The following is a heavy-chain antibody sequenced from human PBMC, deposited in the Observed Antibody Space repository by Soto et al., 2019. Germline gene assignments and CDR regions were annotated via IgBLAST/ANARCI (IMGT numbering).Heavy chain of an antibody. CDR3: ATVTKTDTAMVPNSY. V-gene: IGHV3-30*03. D-gene: IGHD5-18*01. CDR1: GFTFSSYG. Sequence: GGSLRLSCAASGFTFSSYGMHWVRQAPGKGLEWVAVISYDGSNKYYADPVKGRFTISRDNSKNTLYLQMNSLRAEDTAVYYCATVTKTDTAMVPNSYWGQGTLVTVSS. CDR2: ISYDGSNK. J-gene: IGHJ4*02.